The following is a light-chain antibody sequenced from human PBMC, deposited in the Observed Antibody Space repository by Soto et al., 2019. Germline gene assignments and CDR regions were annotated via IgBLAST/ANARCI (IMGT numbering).Light chain of an antibody. CDR1: QSVSTN. J-gene: IGKJ5*01. Sequence: EKVLSQSPATLSVPPRERATLSSRASQSVSTNLAWYQQKLGQAPRVLIYGSSSRATGVPARFSGSGSGTEFTLTISSLQSEDFAVYYCQHYHNLPIPFGQGTLPAIK. CDR3: QHYHNLPIP. CDR2: GSS. V-gene: IGKV3-15*01.